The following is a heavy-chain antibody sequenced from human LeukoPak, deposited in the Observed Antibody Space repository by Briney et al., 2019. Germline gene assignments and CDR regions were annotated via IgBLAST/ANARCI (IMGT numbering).Heavy chain of an antibody. CDR1: GGSISSYS. V-gene: IGHV4-4*07. J-gene: IGHJ2*01. D-gene: IGHD4-23*01. Sequence: SETLSLTCSVSGGSISSYSWNWIRQPAGKGLEWIGRFYTSGTTNYNPSLKSRVTMSIDTSKNQVSLKMRSVTAADTTVYYCARTVVTLDWYFDLWGRGTLVSVSS. CDR2: FYTSGTT. CDR3: ARTVVTLDWYFDL.